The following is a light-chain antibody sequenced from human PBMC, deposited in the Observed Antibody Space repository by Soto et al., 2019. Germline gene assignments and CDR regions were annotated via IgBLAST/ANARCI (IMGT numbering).Light chain of an antibody. CDR3: GSHTSSSTLV. CDR1: SSDIGAYNY. J-gene: IGLJ3*02. Sequence: QSVLTQPASVSGSPGQSITISCTGTSSDIGAYNYVSWYQQHPGKAPKLVIHDVSDRPSGVSNRFSGSKSGNTASLTISGLQAEDEADYYCGSHTSSSTLVFGGGTKVTVL. CDR2: DVS. V-gene: IGLV2-14*01.